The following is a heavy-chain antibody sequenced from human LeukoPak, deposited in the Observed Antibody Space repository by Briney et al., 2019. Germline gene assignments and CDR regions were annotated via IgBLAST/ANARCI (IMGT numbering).Heavy chain of an antibody. CDR3: ARVEYQLLYGNYYYHMDV. J-gene: IGHJ6*03. D-gene: IGHD2-2*02. V-gene: IGHV3-23*01. CDR2: ISGSGGST. CDR1: GFTFSSYA. Sequence: GGSLRLSCAASGFTFSSYAMSWVRQAPGKGLEWVSAISGSGGSTYYADSVKGRFTISRDNSKNTLYLQMNSLRAEDTAICYCARVEYQLLYGNYYYHMDVGGKGTTVTVSS.